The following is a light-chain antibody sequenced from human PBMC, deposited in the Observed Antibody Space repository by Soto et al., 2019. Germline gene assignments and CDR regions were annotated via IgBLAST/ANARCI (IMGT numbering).Light chain of an antibody. CDR2: IHSDGSH. CDR3: QTWATGILV. CDR1: SGHSTYA. J-gene: IGLJ2*01. V-gene: IGLV4-69*02. Sequence: QPVLTQSPSASASLGASVKLTCSLSSGHSTYAIAWYQQQPEKGPRYLMNIHSDGSHSKGAEIPDRFSGSSSGAERYVTISGLQSDDEADYYCQTWATGILVFGGGTKVTVL.